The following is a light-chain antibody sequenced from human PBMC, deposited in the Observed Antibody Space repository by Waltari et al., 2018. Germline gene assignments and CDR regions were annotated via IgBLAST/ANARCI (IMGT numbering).Light chain of an antibody. CDR2: GAS. V-gene: IGKV3-20*01. CDR3: QQYGSSPLT. CDR1: QSVSSSY. J-gene: IGKJ4*01. Sequence: EIVLMQSPGTLSLSPGERATLSCRASQSVSSSYLAWYQQKPGQAPRLLIYGASSRATCSPDRFSGSGSGTDFTLTISRLEPEDFAVYYCQQYGSSPLTFGGGTKVEIK.